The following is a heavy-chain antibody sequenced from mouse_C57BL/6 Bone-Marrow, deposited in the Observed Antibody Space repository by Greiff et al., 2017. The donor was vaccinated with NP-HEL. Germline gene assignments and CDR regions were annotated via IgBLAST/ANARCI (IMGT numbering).Heavy chain of an antibody. Sequence: QVQLKESGAELVKPGASVKLSCKASGYTFTSYWMHWVKQRPGQGLEWIGYINPCSGYTKYNQKFKDKATLTADKSSSTAYMQLSSLTYEDSAVYYCASLPFYGYDGYWGQGTTLTVSS. CDR2: INPCSGYT. V-gene: IGHV1-7*01. CDR3: ASLPFYGYDGY. J-gene: IGHJ2*01. D-gene: IGHD2-9*01. CDR1: GYTFTSYW.